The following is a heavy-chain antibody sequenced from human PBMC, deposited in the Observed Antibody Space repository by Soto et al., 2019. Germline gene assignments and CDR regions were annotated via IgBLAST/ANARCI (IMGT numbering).Heavy chain of an antibody. D-gene: IGHD5-18*01. CDR3: ANSEYSRYKNIDV. CDR1: GFTFRGYG. V-gene: IGHV3-30*18. J-gene: IGHJ6*02. Sequence: GWSLRLSCAASGFTFRGYGMHWVRQAPGRGLEWVALISYDGSIKYYADSVRGRFTISRDNSKNTLYLQMNSLRAEDTAVYYCANSEYSRYKNIDVWGQGTTVTVSS. CDR2: ISYDGSIK.